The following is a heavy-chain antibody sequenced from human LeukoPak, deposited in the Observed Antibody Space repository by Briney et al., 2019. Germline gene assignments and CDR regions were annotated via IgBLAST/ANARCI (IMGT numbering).Heavy chain of an antibody. V-gene: IGHV1-18*01. J-gene: IGHJ5*02. D-gene: IGHD2-2*01. CDR1: GYTFTSYG. CDR2: ISAYNGNT. CDR3: ARATRPLYCSSTSCYGEWFDH. Sequence: ASVKVSCKASGYTFTSYGISWVRQAPGQGLEWMGWISAYNGNTNCAQKLQGRVTMTTDTSTSTAYMELRSLRSDDTAVYYCARATRPLYCSSTSCYGEWFDHWGQGTLVTVSS.